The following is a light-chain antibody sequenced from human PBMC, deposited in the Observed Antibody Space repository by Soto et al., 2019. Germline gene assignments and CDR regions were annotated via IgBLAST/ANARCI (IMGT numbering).Light chain of an antibody. CDR3: SAYTSTTTLVV. CDR1: RSDIGAYNY. J-gene: IGLJ2*01. V-gene: IGLV2-14*01. Sequence: QSALTQPASVSGSPGQSITISCTGTRSDIGAYNYVSWYQQHPGKAPKLLLSEVNNRPSGVSNRFSGSKSANTASLTISGLQAEDEGDYYCSAYTSTTTLVVFGGGTTLPVL. CDR2: EVN.